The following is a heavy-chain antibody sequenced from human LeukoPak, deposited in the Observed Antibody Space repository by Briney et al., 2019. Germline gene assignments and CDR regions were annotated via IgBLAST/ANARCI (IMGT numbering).Heavy chain of an antibody. CDR2: IYYSGST. CDR1: GGSISSDDYY. D-gene: IGHD2-21*01. Sequence: PSETLSLTCTVSGGSISSDDYYWSWIRQPPGKVLEWSGYIYYSGSTYYNPSLKSRVTISVDTPKNQFSLKLTSVTAADTAVYYCVTHYCGGDFYSSFRQMDAEYFQHWGQGTLVTVSS. CDR3: VTHYCGGDFYSSFRQMDAEYFQH. J-gene: IGHJ1*01. V-gene: IGHV4-30-4*08.